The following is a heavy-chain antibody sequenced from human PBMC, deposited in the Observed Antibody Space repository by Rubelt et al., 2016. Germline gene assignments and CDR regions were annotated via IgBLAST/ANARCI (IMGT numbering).Heavy chain of an antibody. CDR2: IYWDDDK. CDR3: AHREEDRHGGYGMDV. J-gene: IGHJ6*02. Sequence: QESGPGLVKPSETLSLTCTVSGGSISSYYWSWIRQPPGKALEWLALIYWDDDKRYSPSLKRRLTITKDTSKNQVVLTMTNMDPVDTATYYCAHREEDRHGGYGMDVWGQGTTVTVSS. CDR1: GGSISSYYW. D-gene: IGHD1-14*01. V-gene: IGHV2-5*08.